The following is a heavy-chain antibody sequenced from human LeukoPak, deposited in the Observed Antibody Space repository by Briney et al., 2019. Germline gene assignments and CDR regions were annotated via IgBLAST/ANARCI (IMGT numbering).Heavy chain of an antibody. D-gene: IGHD3-16*01. V-gene: IGHV4-34*01. Sequence: SETLSLTCAVYGGSFSGYYWSWIRQPPGKGLEWIGEISHSGSTNFNPSLKSRVTISVDTSKNQFSLKLSSVTAADTAVYYCAGGVGGAEINYYYYYYMDVWDKGTTVTVSS. J-gene: IGHJ6*03. CDR3: AGGVGGAEINYYYYYYMDV. CDR2: ISHSGST. CDR1: GGSFSGYY.